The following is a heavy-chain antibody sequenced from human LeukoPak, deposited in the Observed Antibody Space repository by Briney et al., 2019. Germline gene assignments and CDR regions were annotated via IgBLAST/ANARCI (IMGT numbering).Heavy chain of an antibody. CDR2: IYYSGST. Sequence: SETLSLTCSVSGGSISSYNWSWLRQPLGKGLEWIGYIYYSGSTNYNPSLKSRGTISADTSKNQLSLQLRSVTAADTAVYYCARHRVEHSDSSGYNPWGQATLVTVST. CDR3: ARHRVEHSDSSGYNP. J-gene: IGHJ5*02. V-gene: IGHV4-59*08. D-gene: IGHD3-22*01. CDR1: GGSISSYN.